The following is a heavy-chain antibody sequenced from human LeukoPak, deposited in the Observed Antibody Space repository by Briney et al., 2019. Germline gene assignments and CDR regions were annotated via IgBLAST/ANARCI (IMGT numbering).Heavy chain of an antibody. Sequence: PGGSLRLSCAASGVTFSSYAMSCVRQAPGKGLEWVSVISGSGGSTHYADSVKGRFTISRDNSKNTLYLQMNSLRAEDTAVYYCAKGVDSGGTCYSSMDYWGQRTLVTVSP. CDR1: GVTFSSYA. J-gene: IGHJ4*02. D-gene: IGHD2-15*01. V-gene: IGHV3-23*01. CDR2: ISGSGGST. CDR3: AKGVDSGGTCYSSMDY.